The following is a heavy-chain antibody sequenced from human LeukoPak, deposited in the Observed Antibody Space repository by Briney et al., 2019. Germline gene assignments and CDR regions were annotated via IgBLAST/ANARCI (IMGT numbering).Heavy chain of an antibody. Sequence: GGSLRLSCAASGFTFSMYWMSWVRQAPGKGPEWVANIKADGSEIYYVDSVKGRFTISRDNAKNSLYLQMNSLRAEDTAVYYCTRDRQGPRLYEMDIWGQGTTVTVSS. CDR3: TRDRQGPRLYEMDI. J-gene: IGHJ6*02. V-gene: IGHV3-7*01. CDR1: GFTFSMYW. CDR2: IKADGSEI. D-gene: IGHD2-8*01.